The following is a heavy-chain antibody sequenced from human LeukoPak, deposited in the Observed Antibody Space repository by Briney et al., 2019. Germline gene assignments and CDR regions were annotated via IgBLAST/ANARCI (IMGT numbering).Heavy chain of an antibody. CDR1: GGSISSYY. V-gene: IGHV4-59*01. CDR2: IYYSGST. Sequence: SETLSLTCIVSGGSISSYYWSWIRQPPGKGLEWIGYIYYSGSTNYNPSLKSRVTISVDTSKNQFSLKLSSVTAADTAVYYCARSEGMDVWGQGTTVTVSS. J-gene: IGHJ6*02. D-gene: IGHD1-14*01. CDR3: ARSEGMDV.